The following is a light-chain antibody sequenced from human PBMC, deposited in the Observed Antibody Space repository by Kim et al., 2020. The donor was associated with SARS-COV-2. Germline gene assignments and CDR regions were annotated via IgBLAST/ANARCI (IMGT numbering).Light chain of an antibody. CDR3: QAWDSSAANVV. CDR1: KLGDKY. Sequence: PRQTASSTCAGDKLGDKYACWYQQKRCQSPVLVIYQDSKRPSGIPERFSGSNSGNTATLTSSGTQAMDEADYYCQAWDSSAANVVFGGGTQLTVL. V-gene: IGLV3-1*01. CDR2: QDS. J-gene: IGLJ2*01.